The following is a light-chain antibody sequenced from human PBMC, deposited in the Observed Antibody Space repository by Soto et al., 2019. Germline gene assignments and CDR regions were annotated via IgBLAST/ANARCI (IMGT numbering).Light chain of an antibody. CDR2: DVS. CDR1: SNDVGGYNY. Sequence: QSALTQPASVSGSPGQSITISCTGTSNDVGGYNYVSWYQQHPGKAPKLMIYDVSNRPSGVYNRFSGSKSGNTASLTISGLQVEDEADYYCSSYTSTNTLDVFGTGTKLTVL. CDR3: SSYTSTNTLDV. V-gene: IGLV2-14*01. J-gene: IGLJ1*01.